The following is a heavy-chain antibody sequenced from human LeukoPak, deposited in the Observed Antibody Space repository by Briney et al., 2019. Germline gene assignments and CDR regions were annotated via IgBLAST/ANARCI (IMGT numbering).Heavy chain of an antibody. V-gene: IGHV3-43*01. Sequence: GGSLRLSCAASGFTFDDYTMHWVRQAPGKGLEWVSLISCDGGSTYYADSVKGRFTISRDNSKNSLYLQMNSLRTEDTALYYCAKDRGAYYDFWSGFYDYWGQGTLVTVSS. J-gene: IGHJ4*02. CDR3: AKDRGAYYDFWSGFYDY. D-gene: IGHD3-3*01. CDR1: GFTFDDYT. CDR2: ISCDGGST.